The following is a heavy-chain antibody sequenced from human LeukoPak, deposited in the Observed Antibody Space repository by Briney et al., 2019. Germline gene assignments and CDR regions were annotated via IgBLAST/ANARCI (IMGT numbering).Heavy chain of an antibody. CDR1: GGTFSSDA. V-gene: IGHV1-69*04. CDR2: IIPIFGIA. CDR3: AREQQLVLGGFDY. Sequence: AVNVSCQASGGTFSSDAISWVRQATGQGLEWMGRIIPIFGIASYAQKFQGRVTITADKSTSTAYMELSSLRSEDTAVYYCAREQQLVLGGFDYWGQGTLVTVSS. D-gene: IGHD6-13*01. J-gene: IGHJ4*02.